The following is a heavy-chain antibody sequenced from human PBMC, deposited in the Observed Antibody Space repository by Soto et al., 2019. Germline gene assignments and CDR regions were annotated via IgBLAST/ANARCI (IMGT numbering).Heavy chain of an antibody. CDR3: ARGSTMVRGVIITSDY. Sequence: QVQLQQWGAGLLKPSETLSLTCAVYGGSFSGYYWSWIRQPPGKGLEWIGEINHSGSTNYNPSLKSRVTISVDTSKNQFSLKLSSVTAADTAVYYCARGSTMVRGVIITSDYWGQGTLVTVSP. V-gene: IGHV4-34*01. J-gene: IGHJ4*02. CDR2: INHSGST. D-gene: IGHD3-10*01. CDR1: GGSFSGYY.